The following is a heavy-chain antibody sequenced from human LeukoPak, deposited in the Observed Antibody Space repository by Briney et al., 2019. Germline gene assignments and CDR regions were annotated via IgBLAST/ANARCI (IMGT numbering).Heavy chain of an antibody. CDR3: VKEGQSKNTILGEFIRQSYYYCMDV. CDR2: INSDGSRT. D-gene: IGHD3-3*01. Sequence: GGSLRLSCAASGFTFSNYWIYWVRQAPGKGLVFVSRINSDGSRTNYADSVKGRFTISRDNAKNTLYLQMNTLRAEDTAVYHCVKEGQSKNTILGEFIRQSYYYCMDVWGKGTTVTVSS. V-gene: IGHV3-74*01. CDR1: GFTFSNYW. J-gene: IGHJ6*03.